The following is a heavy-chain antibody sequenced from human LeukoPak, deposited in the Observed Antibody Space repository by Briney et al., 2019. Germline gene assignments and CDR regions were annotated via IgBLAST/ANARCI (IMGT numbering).Heavy chain of an antibody. CDR2: LIGSSGAT. CDR3: AKVRGYYDSSGYYYFDY. Sequence: GGSLRLSCAASGFTFSNYAMNWVRQAPGKGLEWVAVLIGSSGATDYADSVKGRFTISRDNSKNTLFLQMNSLRAEDTAVYYCAKVRGYYDSSGYYYFDYWGQGTLVTVSS. D-gene: IGHD3-22*01. J-gene: IGHJ4*02. V-gene: IGHV3-23*01. CDR1: GFTFSNYA.